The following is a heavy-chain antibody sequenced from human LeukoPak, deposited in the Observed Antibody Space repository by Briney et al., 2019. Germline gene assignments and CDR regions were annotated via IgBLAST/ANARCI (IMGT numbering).Heavy chain of an antibody. J-gene: IGHJ4*02. V-gene: IGHV3-33*01. CDR1: GFTFSSYG. CDR3: ARDLTVWYSGSHGGAGY. D-gene: IGHD1-26*01. CDR2: IWYDGSNK. Sequence: GRSLRLSCAASGFTFSSYGMHWVRQAPGKGLEWVAVIWYDGSNKYYADSVKGRFTISRDNSKNTLYLQMNSLRAEDTAVYYCARDLTVWYSGSHGGAGYWGQGTLVTVSS.